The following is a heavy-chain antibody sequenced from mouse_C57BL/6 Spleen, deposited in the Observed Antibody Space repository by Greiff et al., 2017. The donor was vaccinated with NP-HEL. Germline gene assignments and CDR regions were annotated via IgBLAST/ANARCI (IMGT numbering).Heavy chain of an antibody. D-gene: IGHD4-1*01. CDR1: GFTFSSYA. Sequence: EVNLVESGEGLVKPGGSLKLSCAASGFTFSSYAMSWVRQTPEQRLEWVAYISSGGDYIYYADTVKGRFTISRDNARNTLYLQMSSLKSEDTAMYYCTREGGLGDYYYAMDYWGQGTSVTVSS. J-gene: IGHJ4*01. CDR3: TREGGLGDYYYAMDY. V-gene: IGHV5-9-1*02. CDR2: ISSGGDYI.